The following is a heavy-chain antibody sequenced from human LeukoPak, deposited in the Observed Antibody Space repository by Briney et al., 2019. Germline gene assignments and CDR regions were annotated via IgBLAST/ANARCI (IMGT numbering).Heavy chain of an antibody. Sequence: PSETLSLTCAVSGGPIIASYWSWIRQPPGKGLEWIGYTHYSGTGNYNPSLKSRVTISVDTSKNQFSLKLSSVTAADTAVYYCARAAEYLGYWGQGTLVTVSS. V-gene: IGHV4-59*12. CDR3: ARAAEYLGY. J-gene: IGHJ4*02. CDR1: GGPIIASY. CDR2: THYSGTG.